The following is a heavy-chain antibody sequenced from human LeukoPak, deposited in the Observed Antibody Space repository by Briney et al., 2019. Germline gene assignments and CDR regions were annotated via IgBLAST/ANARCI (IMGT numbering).Heavy chain of an antibody. Sequence: GGSLRLSCAASGFTFSSYGMHWVRQAPGKGLEWVAVISYDGSNKYYADSVKGRFTISRDNSKNTVYLQMNSLRPEDTAVYYCAKDHSQNFDYWGQGTLVTVS. V-gene: IGHV3-30*18. CDR1: GFTFSSYG. CDR2: ISYDGSNK. D-gene: IGHD5-18*01. CDR3: AKDHSQNFDY. J-gene: IGHJ4*02.